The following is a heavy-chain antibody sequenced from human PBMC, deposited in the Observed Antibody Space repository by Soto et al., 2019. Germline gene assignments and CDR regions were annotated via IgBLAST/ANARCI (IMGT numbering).Heavy chain of an antibody. CDR1: GGTFSTYA. Sequence: QVQLVQSGAEVKQPGSSVKVSCKTSGGTFSTYAIYWVRQAPGQGLEWMGAIIPLFGTADHAQKFQGRVTITADESTSTASMELSSLRSEDTAVYYCARPKGSYSSGYYYFDYWGQGTLVTVSS. D-gene: IGHD6-19*01. CDR3: ARPKGSYSSGYYYFDY. CDR2: IIPLFGTA. J-gene: IGHJ4*02. V-gene: IGHV1-69*01.